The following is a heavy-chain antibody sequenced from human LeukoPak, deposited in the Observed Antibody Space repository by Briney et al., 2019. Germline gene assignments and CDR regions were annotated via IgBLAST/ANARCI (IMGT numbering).Heavy chain of an antibody. CDR2: FDPEDGET. D-gene: IGHD1-26*01. Sequence: ASVKVSCKVSGYTLTELSMHWVRQAPAKGLEWMGGFDPEDGETIYAQKFQGRVTMTEDTSTDTAYMELSSLRSEDTAVYYCATPHSGSYFAPFDYWGQGTLVTVSS. J-gene: IGHJ4*02. CDR3: ATPHSGSYFAPFDY. CDR1: GYTLTELS. V-gene: IGHV1-24*01.